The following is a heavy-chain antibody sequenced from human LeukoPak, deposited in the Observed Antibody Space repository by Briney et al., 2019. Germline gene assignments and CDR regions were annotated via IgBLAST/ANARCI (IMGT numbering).Heavy chain of an antibody. V-gene: IGHV3-30*02. Sequence: GGSLRLSCAASGFTFSSYGMHWVRQAPGKGLEWVAYIHYDGSQKYYADSVKGRFTISRDNSKNTLYLQMNSLRAEDTAVYYCARGSYYFDYWGQGTLVTVSS. CDR1: GFTFSSYG. CDR2: IHYDGSQK. J-gene: IGHJ4*02. CDR3: ARGSYYFDY.